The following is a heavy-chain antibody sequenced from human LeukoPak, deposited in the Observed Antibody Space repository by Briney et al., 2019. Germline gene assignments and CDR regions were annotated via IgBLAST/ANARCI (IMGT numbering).Heavy chain of an antibody. V-gene: IGHV4-59*08. J-gene: IGHJ4*02. Sequence: PSETLSLTCTVSGASISSNYWSWIRQPPGKGLEWIGYIYYSGSASSHPSLKSRVTISVDTSKNQFSLKLSSVTAADTAVYYCARYDILRSVDYWGQGTLFTVSS. CDR3: ARYDILRSVDY. CDR2: IYYSGSA. D-gene: IGHD3-9*01. CDR1: GASISSNY.